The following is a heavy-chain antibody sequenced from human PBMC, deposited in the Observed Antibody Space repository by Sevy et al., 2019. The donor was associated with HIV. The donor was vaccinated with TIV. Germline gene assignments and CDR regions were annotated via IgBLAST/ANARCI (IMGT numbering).Heavy chain of an antibody. CDR2: IYPEDSET. Sequence: GESLKISCQGSGYSFTSHWIGWVRHMPGKGLEWMGIIYPEDSETRYSPSFQGQVTFSADKSISNAYLQWSSLKASETTMYYCATSRSGYFDSSGDYIYWGQGTLVTVSS. CDR1: GYSFTSHW. J-gene: IGHJ4*02. V-gene: IGHV5-51*01. D-gene: IGHD3-22*01. CDR3: ATSRSGYFDSSGDYIY.